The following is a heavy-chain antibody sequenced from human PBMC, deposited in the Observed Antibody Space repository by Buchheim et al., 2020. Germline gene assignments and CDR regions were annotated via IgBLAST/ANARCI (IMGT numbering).Heavy chain of an antibody. J-gene: IGHJ5*02. V-gene: IGHV1-18*01. D-gene: IGHD4-17*01. Sequence: QVQLVQSGPEVKKPGASAKVSCKASGYTFAAYDIIWFRQAPGQGLEWVGWVSPTSKTKYSETVQGRVIMTTDTSTTTAYMELRSLTYDDTAVYYCARVQSYGGSFDPWGQGT. CDR3: ARVQSYGGSFDP. CDR1: GYTFAAYD. CDR2: VSPTSKT.